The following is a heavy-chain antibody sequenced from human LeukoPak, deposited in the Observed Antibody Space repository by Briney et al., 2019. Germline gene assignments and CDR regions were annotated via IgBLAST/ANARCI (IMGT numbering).Heavy chain of an antibody. CDR3: ASGGWKTPFDY. J-gene: IGHJ4*02. Sequence: SETLSLTCTVSGGSISSHYWSWIRQPPGKGLEWIGYIYYSGTTNYNPSLKSRVTISVDTSKNQFSLKLSSVTAADTAVYYCASGGWKTPFDYWGQGTLVTVSS. CDR1: GGSISSHY. V-gene: IGHV4-59*11. CDR2: IYYSGTT. D-gene: IGHD6-19*01.